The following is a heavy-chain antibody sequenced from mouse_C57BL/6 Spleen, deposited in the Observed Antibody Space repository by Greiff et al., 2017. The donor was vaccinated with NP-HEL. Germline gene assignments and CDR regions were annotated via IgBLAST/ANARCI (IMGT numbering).Heavy chain of an antibody. Sequence: EVQGVESGPELVKPGASVKIPCKASGYTFTDYNMDWVKQSHGKSLEWIGDINPNNGGTIYNQKFKGKATLTVDKSSSTAYMELRSLTSEDTAVYYCARWGDYEWEYYFDYWGQGTTLTVSS. J-gene: IGHJ2*01. CDR3: ARWGDYEWEYYFDY. V-gene: IGHV1-18*01. D-gene: IGHD2-4*01. CDR2: INPNNGGT. CDR1: GYTFTDYN.